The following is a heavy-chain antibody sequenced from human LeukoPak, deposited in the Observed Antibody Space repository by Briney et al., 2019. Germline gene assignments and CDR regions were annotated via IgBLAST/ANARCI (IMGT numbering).Heavy chain of an antibody. J-gene: IGHJ4*02. Sequence: GGSLRLSCAASGFTFSSYWMHWVRQAPGKGLVWVSRINSDESTTTYADSVKGRFTISRDNAKNTLYLQMNSLRAEDTAVYYCARSLRSSSWYPHDYWGQGTLVIVSS. CDR1: GFTFSSYW. V-gene: IGHV3-74*01. CDR2: INSDESTT. D-gene: IGHD6-13*01. CDR3: ARSLRSSSWYPHDY.